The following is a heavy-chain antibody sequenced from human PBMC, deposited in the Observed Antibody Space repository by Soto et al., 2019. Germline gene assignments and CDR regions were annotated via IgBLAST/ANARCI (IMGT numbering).Heavy chain of an antibody. J-gene: IGHJ3*02. CDR3: ARSRIQLWPDAFDI. CDR1: GYTFTSYD. Sequence: SVKVSCKASGYTFTSYDINWVRQAPVQGLEWMGWINPNSGGTNYAQKFQGRVTMTRETSISIAYMELNSLRSDDTAVYYCARSRIQLWPDAFDIWGQGTMVTVSS. CDR2: INPNSGGT. D-gene: IGHD5-18*01. V-gene: IGHV1-2*02.